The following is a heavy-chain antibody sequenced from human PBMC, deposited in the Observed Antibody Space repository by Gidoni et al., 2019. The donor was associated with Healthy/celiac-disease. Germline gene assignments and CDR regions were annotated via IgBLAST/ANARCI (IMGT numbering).Heavy chain of an antibody. CDR1: GGSFSGYY. J-gene: IGHJ4*02. CDR3: ASLGYCTGGVCQSP. D-gene: IGHD2-8*02. V-gene: IGHV4-34*01. CDR2: INHSGST. Sequence: QVQLQQWGAGLLKPSETLSLTCAVYGGSFSGYYWSWIRQPPGKGLEWIGEINHSGSTNYNPSLKSRVTISVDTSKNQFSLKLSSVTAADTAVYYCASLGYCTGGVCQSPWGQGTLVTVSS.